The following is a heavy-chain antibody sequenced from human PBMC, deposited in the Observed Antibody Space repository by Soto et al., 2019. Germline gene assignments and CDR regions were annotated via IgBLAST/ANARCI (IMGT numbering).Heavy chain of an antibody. CDR1: GYTFTSYG. Sequence: QVQLVQSGAEVKKPGASVKVSCKASGYTFTSYGISWVRQAPGQGLEWMGWISAYNGNTNYAQKLQGRVTMTTDTSTSTADMELRSLRSDDTAVYYCAREAITAAAGPDDFDYWGQGNLVTVSS. CDR2: ISAYNGNT. V-gene: IGHV1-18*04. D-gene: IGHD6-13*01. CDR3: AREAITAAAGPDDFDY. J-gene: IGHJ4*02.